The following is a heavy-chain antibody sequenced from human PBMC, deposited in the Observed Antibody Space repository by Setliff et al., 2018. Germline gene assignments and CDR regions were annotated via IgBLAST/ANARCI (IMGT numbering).Heavy chain of an antibody. CDR3: VRTDYSDGRYSMDV. Sequence: SETLSLTCAASGGSFSDYYWTWIRQSPGKGLEWIGDIKHSGNTNYNPSLKSRVTISVDKSTNQFSLKLNSVTAADTAVYYCVRTDYSDGRYSMDVWGKGTTVTVSS. CDR1: GGSFSDYY. J-gene: IGHJ6*03. CDR2: IKHSGNT. D-gene: IGHD6-19*01. V-gene: IGHV4-34*01.